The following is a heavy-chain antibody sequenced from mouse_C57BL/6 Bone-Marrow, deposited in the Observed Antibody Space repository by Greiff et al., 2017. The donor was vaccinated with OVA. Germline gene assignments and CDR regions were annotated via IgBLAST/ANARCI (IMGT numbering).Heavy chain of an antibody. D-gene: IGHD2-3*01. CDR1: GYSFTSYY. J-gene: IGHJ3*01. CDR2: IYPGSGNT. CDR3: ASSYYDGYCPAY. Sequence: QVQLQQSGPELVKPGASVKISCKASGYSFTSYYIHWVKQRPGQGLEWIGWIYPGSGNTKYNEKFKGKATLTADTSSSTAYMQLSSLTSEDSAVYYGASSYYDGYCPAYWGQGTLVTVSA. V-gene: IGHV1-66*01.